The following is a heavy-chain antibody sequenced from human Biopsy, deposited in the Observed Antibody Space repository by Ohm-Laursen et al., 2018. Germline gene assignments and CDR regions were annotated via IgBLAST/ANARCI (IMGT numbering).Heavy chain of an antibody. V-gene: IGHV4-34*01. CDR2: VHHDGRA. D-gene: IGHD2-2*01. CDR1: GGTCSGYY. CDR3: ARFIVPSLHCSNGVCPIRWFDP. J-gene: IGHJ5*02. Sequence: PGTLSLTCAVYGGTCSGYYWSWIRQPPGKGLEWIGEVHHDGRANYNPSLKSRVTISGDMSKKQFSLKLSGVTAADTAVYYCARFIVPSLHCSNGVCPIRWFDPWGQGTLVSVSS.